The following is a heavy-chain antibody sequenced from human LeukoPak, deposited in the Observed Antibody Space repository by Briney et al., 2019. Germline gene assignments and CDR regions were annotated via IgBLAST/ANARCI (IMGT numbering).Heavy chain of an antibody. V-gene: IGHV4-59*08. D-gene: IGHD5-18*01. CDR3: ARALVDTAMVTAYYFDY. Sequence: PSETLSLTCTVSGGSISSYYWSWIRQPPGKGLEWIGYIYYSGSTNYNPPLKSRVTISVDTSKNQFSLKLSSVTAADTAVYYCARALVDTAMVTAYYFDYWGQGTLVTVSS. J-gene: IGHJ4*02. CDR2: IYYSGST. CDR1: GGSISSYY.